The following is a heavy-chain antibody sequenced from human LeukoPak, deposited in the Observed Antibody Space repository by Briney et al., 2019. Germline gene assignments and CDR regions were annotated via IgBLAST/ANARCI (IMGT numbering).Heavy chain of an antibody. D-gene: IGHD3-16*02. J-gene: IGHJ4*02. CDR2: ISGSGGST. V-gene: IGHV3-23*01. Sequence: GGSLRLSCAASGFTFSSYAMSWVRQAPGKGLEWVSAISGSGGSTYYADSVKGRFTISRDNSKNTLYLQMNSLRAEDTAVYYCAKEGGSGDYVWGSYRPFDYWGQGTLVTVSS. CDR3: AKEGGSGDYVWGSYRPFDY. CDR1: GFTFSSYA.